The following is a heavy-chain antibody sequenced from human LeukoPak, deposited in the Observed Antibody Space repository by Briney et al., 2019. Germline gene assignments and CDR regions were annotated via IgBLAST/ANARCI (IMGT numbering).Heavy chain of an antibody. CDR1: GGSISSSSYY. CDR2: IYYSGST. J-gene: IGHJ4*02. Sequence: PSETLSLTCTVSGGSISSSSYYWGWIRQPPGKGLEWIGSIYYSGSTYYNPSLKRRVTISVDTSKNQFSLKLSSVTAADTAVYYCARRGRNYYGSGVYYFDYWGQGTLVTVSS. CDR3: ARRGRNYYGSGVYYFDY. V-gene: IGHV4-39*01. D-gene: IGHD3-10*01.